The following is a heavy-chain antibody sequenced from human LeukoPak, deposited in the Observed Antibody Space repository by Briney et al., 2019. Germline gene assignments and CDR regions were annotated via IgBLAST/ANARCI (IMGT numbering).Heavy chain of an antibody. CDR2: LNPKSGGR. V-gene: IGHV1-2*02. J-gene: IGHJ4*02. CDR3: ARGDFYDSSVYYYD. Sequence: VASVKVSCKASGYTFTGYYIHWVRQAPGQGLEWMGWLNPKSGGRNYAQKFQGRVSMTRDTSISTAYMDLSSLRFDDSAMYYCARGDFYDSSVYYYDWGQGTLITVS. CDR1: GYTFTGYY. D-gene: IGHD3-22*01.